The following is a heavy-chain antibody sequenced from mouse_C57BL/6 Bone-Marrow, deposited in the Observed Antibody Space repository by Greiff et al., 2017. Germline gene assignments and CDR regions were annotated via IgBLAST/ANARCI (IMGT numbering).Heavy chain of an antibody. CDR1: GYTFTDYE. V-gene: IGHV1-15*01. Sequence: QVQLKQSGAELVRPGASVTLSCKASGYTFTDYEMHWVKQTPVHGLEWIGAIDPETGGTAYNQKFKGKAILTADKSSSTAYMELRSLASEDSAVYYCARMKGLRGDYWGQGTTLTVSS. D-gene: IGHD3-1*01. CDR2: IDPETGGT. CDR3: ARMKGLRGDY. J-gene: IGHJ2*01.